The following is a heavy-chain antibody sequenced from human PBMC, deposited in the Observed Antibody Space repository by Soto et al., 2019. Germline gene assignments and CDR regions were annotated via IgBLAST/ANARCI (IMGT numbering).Heavy chain of an antibody. J-gene: IGHJ5*02. CDR1: GFSFSSYS. CDR2: ISTSSSTI. CDR3: AREGGYSYGYHH. V-gene: IGHV3-48*01. Sequence: EVQLVESGGGLVQPGGSLRLSCAASGFSFSSYSMNWVRQAPGKGLEWVSYISTSSSTIYYADSVKGRFTISRDNAKNSLYLQMNSLRAEDTAVYYCAREGGYSYGYHHWGQGTLVTVSS. D-gene: IGHD5-18*01.